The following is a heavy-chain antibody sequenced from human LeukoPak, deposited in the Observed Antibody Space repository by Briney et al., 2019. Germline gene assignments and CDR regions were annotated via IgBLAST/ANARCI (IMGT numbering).Heavy chain of an antibody. CDR2: IRSKAYSYAT. CDR3: LAGSTYSDYVVSDY. Sequence: GGSLKLSCAASGFTFSGSAMHWVRQASGKGLEWVGRIRSKAYSYATAYAASVRGRFTISRDDSRNTAFLQMNSLKTEDTAVYYCLAGSTYSDYVVSDYWGQGTLVTVSS. CDR1: GFTFSGSA. V-gene: IGHV3-73*01. J-gene: IGHJ4*02. D-gene: IGHD4-11*01.